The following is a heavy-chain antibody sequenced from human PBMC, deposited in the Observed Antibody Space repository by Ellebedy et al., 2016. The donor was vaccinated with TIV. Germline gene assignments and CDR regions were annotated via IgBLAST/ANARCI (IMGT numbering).Heavy chain of an antibody. V-gene: IGHV3-74*01. D-gene: IGHD2-8*01. Sequence: GGSLRLSXVASGFTFSTYAMHWVRQAPGKGPVWVSRINRDGSETNYADSVKGRFTTSRDNAKNTLYLQMNSPRAEDTAVYYCSSINEGDVDKWGQGTLVTVSS. CDR1: GFTFSTYA. J-gene: IGHJ4*02. CDR2: INRDGSET. CDR3: SSINEGDVDK.